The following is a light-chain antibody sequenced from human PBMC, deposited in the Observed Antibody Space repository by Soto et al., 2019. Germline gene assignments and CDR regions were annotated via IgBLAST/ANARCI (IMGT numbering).Light chain of an antibody. V-gene: IGLV2-14*01. CDR3: SAYTSSSSV. J-gene: IGLJ1*01. CDR1: SSDVGGYNY. Sequence: QSALTQPASVSGSPGQSITISCTGTSSDVGGYNYVSWYQQHPGKAPKLMSYEVSNRPSGVSNRFSGSKSGNTASLTISGLQAEDEADYYCSAYTSSSSVFGTGTKLTVL. CDR2: EVS.